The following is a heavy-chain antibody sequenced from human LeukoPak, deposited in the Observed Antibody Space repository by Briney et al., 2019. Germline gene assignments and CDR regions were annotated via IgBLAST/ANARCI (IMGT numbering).Heavy chain of an antibody. V-gene: IGHV4-34*01. Sequence: SETLSLTCAVYGGSFSGYYWSWIRQPPGKGLEWIGEINHSGSTNYNPSLKSRVTISVDTSKNQFSLKLNSATAADTAVYYCARDGGNLNSDYWGQGTLVTVSS. CDR3: ARDGGNLNSDY. D-gene: IGHD4-23*01. J-gene: IGHJ4*02. CDR1: GGSFSGYY. CDR2: INHSGST.